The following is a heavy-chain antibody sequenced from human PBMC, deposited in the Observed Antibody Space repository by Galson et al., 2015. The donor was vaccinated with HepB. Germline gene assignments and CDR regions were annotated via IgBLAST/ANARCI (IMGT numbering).Heavy chain of an antibody. CDR1: GFTFSSYA. Sequence: LSCAASGFTFSSYAMHWVRQAPGKGLEWVAVISFDGRNKYSADSVKGRFTISRDNSMDTLYLQMNSLRAEDTAVYYCARDNSIVGATTGLDYWGQGTLVTVSS. CDR2: ISFDGRNK. CDR3: ARDNSIVGATTGLDY. J-gene: IGHJ4*02. D-gene: IGHD1-26*01. V-gene: IGHV3-30*04.